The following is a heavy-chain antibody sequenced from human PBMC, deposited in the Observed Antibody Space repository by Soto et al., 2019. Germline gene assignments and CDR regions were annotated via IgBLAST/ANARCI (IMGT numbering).Heavy chain of an antibody. CDR2: IYWDDDK. V-gene: IGHV2-5*02. J-gene: IGHJ5*02. D-gene: IGHD3-10*01. CDR3: AHSKTLGITMVRDYNWFDP. CDR1: GFSLSTSGVG. Sequence: SGPTLVNPTQTLTLTCTFSGFSLSTSGVGVGWIRQPPGKALEWLALIYWDDDKRYSPSLKSRLTITKDTSKNQVVLTMTNMDPVDTATYYRAHSKTLGITMVRDYNWFDPWGQGTLVTVSS.